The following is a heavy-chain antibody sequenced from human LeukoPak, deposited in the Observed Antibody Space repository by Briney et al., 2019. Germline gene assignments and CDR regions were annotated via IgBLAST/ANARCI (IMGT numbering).Heavy chain of an antibody. CDR2: ISYDGSNK. CDR1: GFTFSSYG. Sequence: GGSLRLSCAASGFTFSSYGMHWVRQAPGKGLEWVAVISYDGSNKYYADSVKGRFTISRDNSKNTLYLQMNSLRAEDTAVYYCAKGEDHGSGTVHFASWGQGTLVTVSS. J-gene: IGHJ4*02. CDR3: AKGEDHGSGTVHFAS. V-gene: IGHV3-30*18. D-gene: IGHD3-10*01.